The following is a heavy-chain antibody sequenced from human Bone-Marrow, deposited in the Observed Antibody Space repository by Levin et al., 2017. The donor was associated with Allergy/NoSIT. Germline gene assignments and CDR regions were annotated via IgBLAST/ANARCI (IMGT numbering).Heavy chain of an antibody. CDR1: GGSIGYSY. V-gene: IGHV4-59*01. CDR3: AKIRGHAFHF. D-gene: IGHD3-10*01. J-gene: IGHJ3*01. CDR2: IYYSGIT. Sequence: SQTLSLTCTVSGGSIGYSYWSWIRQSPGKGLEWIGYIYYSGITNFNPSLPSRVSMSVASSKNHFSLNLTSVTAADTGIYYCAKIRGHAFHFWGPGTEVTVSS.